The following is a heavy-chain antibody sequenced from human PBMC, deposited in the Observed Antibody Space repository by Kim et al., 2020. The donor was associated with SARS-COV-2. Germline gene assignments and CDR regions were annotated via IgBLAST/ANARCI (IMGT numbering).Heavy chain of an antibody. V-gene: IGHV4-4*02. J-gene: IGHJ4*02. CDR2: IYHSGST. D-gene: IGHD3-10*01. Sequence: SETLSLTCAVSGGSISSSNWWSWVRQPPGKGLEWSGGIYHSGSTNYNPSLKSRVTISVDKSKNQFSLKLSSVTAADTAVYYCAGVRVWNYYGSGSFDYWGQGSLVTVSS. CDR3: AGVRVWNYYGSGSFDY. CDR1: GGSISSSNW.